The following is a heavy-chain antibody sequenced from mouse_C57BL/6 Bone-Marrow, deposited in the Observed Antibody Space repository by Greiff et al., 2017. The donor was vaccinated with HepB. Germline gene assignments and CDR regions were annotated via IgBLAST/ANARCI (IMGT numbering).Heavy chain of an antibody. CDR3: ARSGDYDRAFAY. V-gene: IGHV1-52*01. D-gene: IGHD2-4*01. Sequence: QVQLQQPGAELVRPGSSVKLSCKASGYTFTSYCMHWVKQRPIQGLEWIGNIEPYDSETHYNQKFKDKATLTVDQSSSTAYVQLNSLTSEDAAVYDCARSGDYDRAFAYWGQGTLVTVSA. J-gene: IGHJ3*01. CDR1: GYTFTSYC. CDR2: IEPYDSET.